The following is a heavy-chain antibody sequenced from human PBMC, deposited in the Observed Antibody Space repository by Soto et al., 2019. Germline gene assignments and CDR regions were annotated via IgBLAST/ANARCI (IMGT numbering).Heavy chain of an antibody. Sequence: QLQLQESGPGLVKPSQTLSLTCAVSGGSISNGGYYWSWIRQHPGKGLEWIGSIYFSGCTYYNPSLTGRVTISVTNPKIKVSMKLSSVTAADTAVYYCARDSPSQQPNHRWGGGYVDVWGKGTTVTVSS. D-gene: IGHD6-13*01. V-gene: IGHV4-31*11. CDR3: ARDSPSQQPNHRWGGGYVDV. CDR1: GGSISNGGYY. J-gene: IGHJ6*03. CDR2: IYFSGCT.